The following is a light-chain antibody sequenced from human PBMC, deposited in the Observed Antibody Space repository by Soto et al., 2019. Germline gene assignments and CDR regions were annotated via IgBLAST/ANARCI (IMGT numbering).Light chain of an antibody. V-gene: IGKV1-9*01. CDR2: AAS. CDR1: QNISRW. CDR3: QQLNSYPPLT. J-gene: IGKJ4*01. Sequence: DIQMTQSPSTLSASIGYRVTLSCRASQNISRWLAWYQQKPGKAPKLLIYAASTLQSGVPSRFSGSGSGTEFTLTISSLQPEDFATYYCQQLNSYPPLTFGGGTKVDIK.